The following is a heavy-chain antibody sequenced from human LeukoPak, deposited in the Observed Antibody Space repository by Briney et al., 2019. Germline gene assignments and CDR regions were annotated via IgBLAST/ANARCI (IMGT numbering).Heavy chain of an antibody. D-gene: IGHD3-9*01. CDR2: IRYDGSNK. V-gene: IGHV3-30*02. Sequence: GGSLRLSCAASGFTFSSYGMHWVRQAPGKGLEWVAFIRYDGSNKYYADSVKGRFAISRDDSKNTLYLQMNSLRAEDTAVYYCARDGYYKTFREDDAFDIWGQGTMVTVSS. J-gene: IGHJ3*02. CDR3: ARDGYYKTFREDDAFDI. CDR1: GFTFSSYG.